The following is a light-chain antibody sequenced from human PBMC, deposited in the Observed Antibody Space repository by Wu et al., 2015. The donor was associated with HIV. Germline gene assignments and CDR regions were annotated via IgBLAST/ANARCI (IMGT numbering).Light chain of an antibody. J-gene: IGKJ4*01. CDR2: AAS. V-gene: IGKV1-8*01. Sequence: AIRMTQSPSSLSASTGDRVTITCRASQSIDTYLAWYQQKPGKAPNLLIYAASTLQSGVASRFSGSGSGTDFVLTISCLQSEDFATYYCQQYYDSSLTFGGRDQGGDQT. CDR3: QQYYDSSLT. CDR1: QSIDTY.